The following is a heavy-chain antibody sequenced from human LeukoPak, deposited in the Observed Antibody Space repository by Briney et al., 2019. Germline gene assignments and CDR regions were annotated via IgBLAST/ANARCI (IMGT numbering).Heavy chain of an antibody. V-gene: IGHV4-34*01. CDR2: INHSGST. D-gene: IGHD4-17*01. Sequence: SETLSLTCAVYGGSFSAYYWSWIRQLPGKGLEWIGEINHSGSTNYNPSLKSRVTISVDTSKNQFSLKLSSVTAADTAVYYCASGGTTTVTTGWFDPWGQGTLVTVSS. CDR3: ASGGTTTVTTGWFDP. J-gene: IGHJ5*02. CDR1: GGSFSAYY.